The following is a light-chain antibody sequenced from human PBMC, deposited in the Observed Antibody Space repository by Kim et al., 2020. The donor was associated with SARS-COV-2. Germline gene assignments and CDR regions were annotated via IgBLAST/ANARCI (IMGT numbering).Light chain of an antibody. V-gene: IGLV3-1*01. CDR1: TLGKNY. Sequence: VSPGQTATITCSEHTLGKNYASWYQQRPGQSPVLVIYRDDKRPSGIPERFSGSNSGNTATLTISGTQAMDEADYYCQAWDTSIVLFGGGTQLTVL. CDR3: QAWDTSIVL. J-gene: IGLJ2*01. CDR2: RDD.